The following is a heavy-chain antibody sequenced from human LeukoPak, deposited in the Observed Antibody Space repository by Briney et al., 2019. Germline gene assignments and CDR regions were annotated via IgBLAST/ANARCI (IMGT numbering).Heavy chain of an antibody. J-gene: IGHJ4*02. Sequence: WASVKVSCKASGYTFTSYTISWVRQAPGQGLEWMGWISAYNANTNYAQKLQGRVTMTTDTSTSTAYMELRSLGSDDTAVYYCARFYCGDYPDYWGQGTLVTVSS. CDR3: ARFYCGDYPDY. V-gene: IGHV1-18*01. CDR2: ISAYNANT. CDR1: GYTFTSYT. D-gene: IGHD4-17*01.